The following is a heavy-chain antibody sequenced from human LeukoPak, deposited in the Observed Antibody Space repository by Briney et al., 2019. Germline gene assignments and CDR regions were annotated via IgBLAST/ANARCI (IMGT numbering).Heavy chain of an antibody. CDR1: GSSISSSSDY. D-gene: IGHD3-22*01. CDR2: IYYSWRT. J-gene: IGHJ4*02. CDR3: AICRKFYSDSSGYCNYFDY. V-gene: IGHV4-39*01. Sequence: PSETLSLTCSVSGSSISSSSDYGGWIRQPPGQGLEWIGSIYYSWRTYYNLSLKSRVTMSVDTSNNQFSLKLSSVTAADTAVYYCAICRKFYSDSSGYCNYFDYWGQGTLVTVSS.